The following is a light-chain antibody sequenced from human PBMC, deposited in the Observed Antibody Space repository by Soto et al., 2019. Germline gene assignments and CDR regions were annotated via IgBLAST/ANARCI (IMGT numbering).Light chain of an antibody. V-gene: IGKV3-11*01. J-gene: IGKJ4*01. CDR3: QQRSNWPLT. Sequence: ERATLSCRASQSVSSFLAWYQQKPGQAPSLLIYDASKRATGIPDRFSGSGSGTDFTLTISSLEPEDFAVYYCQQRSNWPLTFGGGTKVDIK. CDR1: QSVSSF. CDR2: DAS.